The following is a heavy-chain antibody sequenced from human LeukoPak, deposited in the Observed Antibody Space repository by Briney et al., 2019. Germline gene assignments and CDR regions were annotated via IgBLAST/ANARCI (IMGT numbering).Heavy chain of an antibody. V-gene: IGHV4-61*02. J-gene: IGHJ6*03. CDR2: IYTSGST. CDR1: GGSISSGSYY. Sequence: SQTLSLTCTVSGGSISSGSYYWSWIRQPAGKGLEWIGRIYTSGSTNYNPSLKSRVTISVDTSKSQFSLKLSSVTAADTAVYYCARHGIAAAGIYYYYMDVWGKGTTVTVSS. D-gene: IGHD6-13*01. CDR3: ARHGIAAAGIYYYYMDV.